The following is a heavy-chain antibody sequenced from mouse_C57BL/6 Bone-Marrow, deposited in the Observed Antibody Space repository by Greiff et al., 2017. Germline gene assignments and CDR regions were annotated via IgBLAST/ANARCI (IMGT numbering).Heavy chain of an antibody. CDR3: AKSYYSIYYYAMDD. D-gene: IGHD2-5*01. Sequence: QVQLQQSGPGLVQPSQSLSITCTVSGFSLTSYGVHWVRQSPGKGLEWLGVIWRGGSTDYNAAFMSRLSITKDNSKSQVFFKMNSLQADDTAIYYCAKSYYSIYYYAMDDWGQGTSVTVSS. V-gene: IGHV2-5*01. J-gene: IGHJ4*01. CDR2: IWRGGST. CDR1: GFSLTSYG.